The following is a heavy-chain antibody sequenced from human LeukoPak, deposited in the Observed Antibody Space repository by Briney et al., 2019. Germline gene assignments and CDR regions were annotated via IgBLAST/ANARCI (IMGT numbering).Heavy chain of an antibody. J-gene: IGHJ3*02. CDR2: ISWNSGSI. Sequence: GGPLRLSCAASGFTFDDYAMHWVRQAPGKGLEWVSGISWNSGSIGYADSVKGRFTISRDNAKNSLYLQMNSLRAEDTALYYCAKDMWDFWSGYSGAFDIWGQGTMVTVSS. CDR3: AKDMWDFWSGYSGAFDI. V-gene: IGHV3-9*01. CDR1: GFTFDDYA. D-gene: IGHD3-3*01.